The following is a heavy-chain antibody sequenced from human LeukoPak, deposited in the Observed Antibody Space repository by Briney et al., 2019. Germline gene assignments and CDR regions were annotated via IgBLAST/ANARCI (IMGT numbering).Heavy chain of an antibody. V-gene: IGHV3-30-3*01. Sequence: GRSLSLFCAASGFTFSSYAIHWVRQAPGKGLEWVAVIAYDGGNKYYADSVKGRFTISRDNSKNTLFLQMNSLRAEDTAVYYCARDSSPWYYYERSGPNGFDPWGHGTLVTVSS. J-gene: IGHJ5*02. CDR2: IAYDGGNK. CDR1: GFTFSSYA. CDR3: ARDSSPWYYYERSGPNGFDP. D-gene: IGHD3-22*01.